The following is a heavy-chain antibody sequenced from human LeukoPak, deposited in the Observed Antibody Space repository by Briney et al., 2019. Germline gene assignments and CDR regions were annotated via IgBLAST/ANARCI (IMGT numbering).Heavy chain of an antibody. CDR3: AKGYASGRSLEY. D-gene: IGHD6-19*01. V-gene: IGHV4-39*07. CDR2: IYYTGGT. CDR1: GGSISNSNYY. J-gene: IGHJ4*02. Sequence: SETLSLTCTVSGGSISNSNYYWGWIRHPPGKGLEWIGSIYYTGGTYYNPSLKSRVTISVDTSENQFSLKLSSVTAADTAVYYCAKGYASGRSLEYWGQGTLVTVSS.